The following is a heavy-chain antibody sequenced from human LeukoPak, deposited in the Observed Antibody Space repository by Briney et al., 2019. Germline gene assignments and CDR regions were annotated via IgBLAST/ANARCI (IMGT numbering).Heavy chain of an antibody. V-gene: IGHV3-23*01. CDR1: GFTFSSYA. CDR3: ANLAPSAQALRLLEFDY. D-gene: IGHD1-1*01. Sequence: GGSLRLSCAASGFTFSSYAMSWVRQAPGKGLEWVSAISGSGGSTYYADSVKGRFTISRDNSKNTLYLQMNSLRAEDTAVYYCANLAPSAQALRLLEFDYWGQGPLVTVSS. CDR2: ISGSGGST. J-gene: IGHJ4*02.